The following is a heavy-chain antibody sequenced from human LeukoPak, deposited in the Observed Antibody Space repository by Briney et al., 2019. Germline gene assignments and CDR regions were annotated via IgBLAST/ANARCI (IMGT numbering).Heavy chain of an antibody. J-gene: IGHJ3*02. CDR1: GYSFTSYW. CDR3: ARRDKHDHGGHDAFDI. Sequence: GDSLKISCKGSGYSFTSYWIAWVRQMPGKGLEWMGIIYAGDSDTKYSPSFQGQVTISADKSISTAYLQWSSLKASDTAMYYCARRDKHDHGGHDAFDIWGQGTMVTVSS. CDR2: IYAGDSDT. D-gene: IGHD1-14*01. V-gene: IGHV5-51*01.